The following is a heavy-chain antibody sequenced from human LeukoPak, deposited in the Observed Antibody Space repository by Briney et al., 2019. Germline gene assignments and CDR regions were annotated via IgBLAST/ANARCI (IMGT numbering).Heavy chain of an antibody. Sequence: PGGSLRLSCAASGFTFSSYWMHWVRQAPGKGLVWVSRINSDGSSTKYADPVKGRFTISRDNAKNTLYVQMNNLRAEDTAVYYCARVDPKAPGDYSWGRGTLVTVSS. CDR2: INSDGSST. D-gene: IGHD2-2*03. V-gene: IGHV3-74*03. CDR1: GFTFSSYW. CDR3: ARVDPKAPGDYS. J-gene: IGHJ4*02.